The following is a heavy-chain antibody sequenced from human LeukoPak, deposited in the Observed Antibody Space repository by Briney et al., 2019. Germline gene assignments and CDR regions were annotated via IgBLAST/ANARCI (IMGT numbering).Heavy chain of an antibody. Sequence: SETLSLTCTVSGGSIRSSTDYWGWIRQPPGKELEWIGSIYYSGSTYYNPSLKSRVTISVDTSKNQFSVKLSSVTAADTAVYYCAKDVNNWNNAPDAFDIWGQGTMVTVSS. J-gene: IGHJ3*02. V-gene: IGHV4-39*07. D-gene: IGHD1/OR15-1a*01. CDR3: AKDVNNWNNAPDAFDI. CDR2: IYYSGST. CDR1: GGSIRSSTDY.